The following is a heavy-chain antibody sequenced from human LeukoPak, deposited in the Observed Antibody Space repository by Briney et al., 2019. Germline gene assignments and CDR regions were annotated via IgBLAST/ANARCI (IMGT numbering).Heavy chain of an antibody. CDR1: GFTFSSYW. Sequence: GGSLRLSCAASGFTFSSYWMSWVRQAPGKGLEWVANIKQDGSEKYYVDSVKGRFTISRDNAKNSLYLQMNSLRAEDTAVYYCARDYGSGSYFSRYYYYYGMDVWGQGTTVTVSS. CDR2: IKQDGSEK. D-gene: IGHD3-10*01. CDR3: ARDYGSGSYFSRYYYYYGMDV. V-gene: IGHV3-7*01. J-gene: IGHJ6*02.